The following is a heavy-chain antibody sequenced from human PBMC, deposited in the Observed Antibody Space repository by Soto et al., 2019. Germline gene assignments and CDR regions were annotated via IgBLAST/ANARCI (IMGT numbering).Heavy chain of an antibody. J-gene: IGHJ4*02. Sequence: AASVKVSCKASGYSISAYYIHWVRQAPGQGLEWMGWIDPKNGGTVSAQKFQGRLTMTRDTSISTVYMDLSGLTSDDTALYYCGRDYYWIFPYSGQGSLVTVS. CDR2: IDPKNGGT. CDR1: GYSISAYY. D-gene: IGHD3-10*01. V-gene: IGHV1-2*02. CDR3: GRDYYWIFPY.